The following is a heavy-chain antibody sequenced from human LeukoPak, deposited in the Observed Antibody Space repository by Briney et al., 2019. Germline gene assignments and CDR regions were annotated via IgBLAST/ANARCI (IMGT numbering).Heavy chain of an antibody. CDR1: GGSISSTNCY. V-gene: IGHV4-39*07. J-gene: IGHJ6*03. CDR3: ARLSVVVVPAAIPSYMDV. CDR2: INHSVST. D-gene: IGHD2-2*01. Sequence: SETLSLTCTVSGGSISSTNCYWGWSRQPPGKGLEWIGEINHSVSTNYKPSLKSRVTTSVDTSKNQFSLKLSSVTAADTAVYYCARLSVVVVPAAIPSYMDVWGKGTTVTVSS.